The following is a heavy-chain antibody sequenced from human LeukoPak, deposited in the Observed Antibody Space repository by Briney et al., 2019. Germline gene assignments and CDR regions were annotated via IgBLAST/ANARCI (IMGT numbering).Heavy chain of an antibody. CDR2: INHGGST. V-gene: IGHV4-34*01. J-gene: IGHJ3*02. CDR3: ARPRIAATFDGFDI. CDR1: GGSFSGYY. Sequence: PSETLSLTCAVYGGSFSGYYWSWIRQPPGKGLAWIGEINHGGSTNYNPSLKSRVTISIDTSKKQFSLNLTSVTAADTAVYYCARPRIAATFDGFDIWGQGTMVTVSS. D-gene: IGHD6-13*01.